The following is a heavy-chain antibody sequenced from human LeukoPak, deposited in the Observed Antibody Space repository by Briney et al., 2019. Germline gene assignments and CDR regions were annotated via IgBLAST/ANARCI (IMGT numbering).Heavy chain of an antibody. CDR3: ARDRRVGGWGGAFDM. Sequence: GGALRLSCAASGFTFSSYDMTWVRQAPGGGLEWVSSIRPSGDNTYYGDSVKGRFTISRDNAKNSLYLQMNSLRAEDTAVYYCARDRRVGGWGGAFDMWGPGTHVTVSS. J-gene: IGHJ3*02. V-gene: IGHV3-23*01. D-gene: IGHD2-21*01. CDR2: IRPSGDNT. CDR1: GFTFSSYD.